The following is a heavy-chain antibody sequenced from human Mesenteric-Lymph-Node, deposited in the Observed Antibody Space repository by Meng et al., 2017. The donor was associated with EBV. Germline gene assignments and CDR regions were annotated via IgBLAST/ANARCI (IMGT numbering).Heavy chain of an antibody. Sequence: VELVQSGAEVKKPGASVKVSCEASGNTFISYYMHWVRQAPGQGLELMGVINPSGGSTSYAQKFQGRVTMTRDTSTSTVYMELSSLRSEDTTVYYCARENCSSTSCYGYFDYWGQGTLVTVSS. CDR2: INPSGGST. CDR3: ARENCSSTSCYGYFDY. V-gene: IGHV1-46*01. CDR1: GNTFISYY. D-gene: IGHD2-2*01. J-gene: IGHJ4*02.